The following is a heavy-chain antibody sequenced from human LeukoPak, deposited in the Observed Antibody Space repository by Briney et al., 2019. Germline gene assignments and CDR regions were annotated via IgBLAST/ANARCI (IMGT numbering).Heavy chain of an antibody. Sequence: PGGSLRLSCAASGFTFSSYGMHWVRQAPGKGLEWVAFIRYDGSNQYYADSVKGRFTISRDNSKNTLYLQMNSLRAEDTAVYYCAREGQYSGVAFDIWGQGTMVTVSS. CDR2: IRYDGSNQ. CDR1: GFTFSSYG. D-gene: IGHD5-12*01. V-gene: IGHV3-30*02. CDR3: AREGQYSGVAFDI. J-gene: IGHJ3*02.